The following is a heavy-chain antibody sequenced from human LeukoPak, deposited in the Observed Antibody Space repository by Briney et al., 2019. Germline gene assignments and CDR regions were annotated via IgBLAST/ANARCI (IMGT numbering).Heavy chain of an antibody. D-gene: IGHD1-7*01. Sequence: GGSLRLSCAASGFTFSSYDMSWVRQAPGKGLEWVSAISGSGGSTYYADSVKGRFTISRDNSKNTLYLQMNSLRAEDTAVYYCAKAPTGTTSPSWFDPWGQGTLVTVSS. J-gene: IGHJ5*02. CDR1: GFTFSSYD. CDR3: AKAPTGTTSPSWFDP. CDR2: ISGSGGST. V-gene: IGHV3-23*01.